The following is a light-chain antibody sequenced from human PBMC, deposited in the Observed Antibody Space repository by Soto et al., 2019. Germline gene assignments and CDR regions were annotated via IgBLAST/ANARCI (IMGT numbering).Light chain of an antibody. Sequence: DIQMTQSPSTLSASVGDSVTITCRASQSVSCWLAWYQQKPGEVPKLMIYKASSLESGVPSRFSGSGSGTEFTLTISSLQPDDFVTYYCQQYSRNPLTFGGGTKVEIK. CDR3: QQYSRNPLT. CDR1: QSVSCW. V-gene: IGKV1-5*03. CDR2: KAS. J-gene: IGKJ4*01.